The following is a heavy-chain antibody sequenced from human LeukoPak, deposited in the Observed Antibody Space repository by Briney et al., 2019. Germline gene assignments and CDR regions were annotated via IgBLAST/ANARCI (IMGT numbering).Heavy chain of an antibody. CDR3: ARGYSSDN. CDR2: IYSGGST. V-gene: IGHV3-66*01. CDR1: GFTFSNAW. D-gene: IGHD2-21*01. Sequence: PGGSLRLSCAASGFTFSNAWMSWVRQAPGKGLEWVSVIYSGGSTYYADSVKGRFTISRDNSKNTLNLQMNSLRAEDAAVYYCARGYSSDNWGQGTLVTVSS. J-gene: IGHJ4*02.